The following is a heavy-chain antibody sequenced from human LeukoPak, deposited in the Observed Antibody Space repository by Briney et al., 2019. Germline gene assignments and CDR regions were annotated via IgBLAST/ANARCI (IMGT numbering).Heavy chain of an antibody. CDR1: GFTFISYG. CDR3: ARVEMATPHFDY. J-gene: IGHJ4*02. Sequence: GGSLRLSCAASGFTFISYGMNWVRQAPGKGLEWVSSISSSSSYIYYADSVKGRFTIPRDNAKNSLYLQMNSLRAEDTAVYYCARVEMATPHFDYWGQGTLVTVSS. CDR2: ISSSSSYI. V-gene: IGHV3-21*01. D-gene: IGHD5-24*01.